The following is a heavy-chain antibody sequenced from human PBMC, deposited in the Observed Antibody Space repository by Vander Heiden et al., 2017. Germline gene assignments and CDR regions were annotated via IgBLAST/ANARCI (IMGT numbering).Heavy chain of an antibody. D-gene: IGHD2-15*01. V-gene: IGHV3-11*01. J-gene: IGHJ4*02. CDR2: ISSSGSTI. CDR1: GFTLRDYY. Sequence: QVRRVESGGGWVKPGGPRRLPGPASGFTLRDYYMYWIRQAPGKGLEWISYISSSGSTIYYADSVKGRFTISKDNAKSSLYLQMNSLRAEDTAVYYCAGAATATKFDYWGQGTLVTVSS. CDR3: AGAATATKFDY.